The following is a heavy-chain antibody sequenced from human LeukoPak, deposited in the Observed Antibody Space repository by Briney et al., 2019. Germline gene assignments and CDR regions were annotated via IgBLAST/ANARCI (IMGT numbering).Heavy chain of an antibody. CDR3: AREAGDSSGYWAGEYYYDYMDV. CDR2: IRYDGSNK. CDR1: AFTFSRYG. Sequence: GGSLRLSCAASAFTFSRYGMHWVRQAPGKGLEGVAFIRYDGSNKYYADSVNGRFVISRDNSKNTLYLYMNSLRAEDTAVYYCAREAGDSSGYWAGEYYYDYMDVWGQGTLVTVSS. D-gene: IGHD3-22*01. J-gene: IGHJ6*03. V-gene: IGHV3-30*02.